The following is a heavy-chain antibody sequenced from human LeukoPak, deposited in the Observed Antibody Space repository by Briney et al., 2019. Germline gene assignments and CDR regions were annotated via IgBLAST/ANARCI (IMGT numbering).Heavy chain of an antibody. J-gene: IGHJ4*02. CDR2: IYHSGAT. Sequence: SETLSLTCTVSGYSISSGYYWGWLRHPPGKGLEWIGSIYHSGATYYNPSLKSRVTISLDTSKNQFSLKLSSVTAADTAVYYCARTEWEVADYWGQGTLVTVSS. D-gene: IGHD1-26*01. CDR1: GYSISSGYY. CDR3: ARTEWEVADY. V-gene: IGHV4-38-2*02.